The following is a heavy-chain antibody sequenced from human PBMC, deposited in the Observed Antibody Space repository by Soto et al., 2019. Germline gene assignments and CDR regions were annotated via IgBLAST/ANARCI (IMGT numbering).Heavy chain of an antibody. CDR2: IYYSGST. V-gene: IGHV4-31*03. CDR3: AGTENSGYSYWYFDV. J-gene: IGHJ2*01. CDR1: GASIRSSGYY. D-gene: IGHD3-22*01. Sequence: QVQLQESGPGLVKPSQTLSLTCTVSGASIRSSGYYWSWIRQRPGKGLEWIGNIYYSGSTYYNPSLKSRVTISVDTSTNQFYLELTSVTAADTAVFYCAGTENSGYSYWYFDVWGRGTLVTVSS.